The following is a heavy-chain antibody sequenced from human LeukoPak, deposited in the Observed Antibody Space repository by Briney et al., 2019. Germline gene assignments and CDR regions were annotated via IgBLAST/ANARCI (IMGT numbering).Heavy chain of an antibody. CDR2: ISSSGSTI. V-gene: IGHV3-48*03. J-gene: IGHJ4*02. Sequence: PGGSLRPSCAASGFTFSSYEMNWVRQAPGKGLEWVSYISSSGSTIYYADSVKGRFTISRDNAKNSLYLQMNSLRAEDTAVYYCARGGETYSSSWYLELDYWGQGTLVTVSS. CDR3: ARGGETYSSSWYLELDY. CDR1: GFTFSSYE. D-gene: IGHD6-13*01.